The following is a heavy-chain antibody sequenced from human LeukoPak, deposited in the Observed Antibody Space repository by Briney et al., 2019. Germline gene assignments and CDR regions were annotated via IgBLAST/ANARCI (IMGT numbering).Heavy chain of an antibody. J-gene: IGHJ4*02. CDR1: GFTFNSYW. Sequence: GGSLRLSCAASGFTFNSYWMSWVRQAPGKGLEWVANIKQDGSEKYYVDSVKGRFTISRDNAKKSLYLQMNSLRAEDTAVYYCARTLESSWYDYWGQGTLVTVSS. CDR2: IKQDGSEK. D-gene: IGHD6-13*01. CDR3: ARTLESSWYDY. V-gene: IGHV3-7*01.